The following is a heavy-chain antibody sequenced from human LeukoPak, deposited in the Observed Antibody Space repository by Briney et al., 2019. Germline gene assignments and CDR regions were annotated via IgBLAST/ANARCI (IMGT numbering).Heavy chain of an antibody. CDR1: GFTFNDYG. J-gene: IGHJ4*02. Sequence: GGSLRLSCAASGFTFNDYGMSWVRQGPGKGLEWVSGINWNGGTTGCADSVRGRFTISRDNAKNSLCLQMNSLRAEDTALYYCARAKHYYDSSNYVWGQGTLVTVSS. V-gene: IGHV3-20*04. CDR2: INWNGGTT. D-gene: IGHD3-22*01. CDR3: ARAKHYYDSSNYV.